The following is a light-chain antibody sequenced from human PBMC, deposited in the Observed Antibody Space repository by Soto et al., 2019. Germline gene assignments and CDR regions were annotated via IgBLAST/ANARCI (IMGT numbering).Light chain of an antibody. CDR2: DAS. V-gene: IGKV1-39*01. CDR3: QQSYTTPWT. CDR1: QNINNF. J-gene: IGKJ1*01. Sequence: DIQMTQSPSSLSASVGDRVIITCRASQNINNFLNWYQRKPGKAPNLLICDASIFQSGVPSRFSGSGSGTDFTLTISSLQPEDFATYYCQQSYTTPWTFGQGTKVVIK.